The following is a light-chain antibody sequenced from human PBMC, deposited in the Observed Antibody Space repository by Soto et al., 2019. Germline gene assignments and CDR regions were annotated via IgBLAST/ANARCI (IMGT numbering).Light chain of an antibody. CDR2: DVS. J-gene: IGLJ2*01. CDR3: SSYTSSSTLV. CDR1: SSDVGGYNS. Sequence: QSALTQPASVSGSPGQSITISCTGTSSDVGGYNSVSWYQQHPGKAPKIMIYDVSNRPSGVSNRFSASKSGNMASLTISGLQAEDEADYYCSSYTSSSTLVFGGGTKLTVL. V-gene: IGLV2-14*01.